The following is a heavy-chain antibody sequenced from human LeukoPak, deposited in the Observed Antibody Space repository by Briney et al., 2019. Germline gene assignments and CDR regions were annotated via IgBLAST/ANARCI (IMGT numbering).Heavy chain of an antibody. V-gene: IGHV1-3*01. D-gene: IGHD6-13*01. CDR3: AREASIEAAGNAFDI. CDR2: INAGNGYT. J-gene: IGHJ3*02. CDR1: GYTFISYA. Sequence: ASVKVSCKASGYTFISYAMYWPRQAPGQRLDWMGWINAGNGYTKYSQNFQGRVTITRDTSASTAYMELSSLRSEDTAVYYCAREASIEAAGNAFDIWGQGTMVTVSS.